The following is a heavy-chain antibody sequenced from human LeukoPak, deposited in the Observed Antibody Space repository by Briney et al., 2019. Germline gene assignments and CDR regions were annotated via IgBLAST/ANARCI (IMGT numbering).Heavy chain of an antibody. CDR1: GGSISSYY. J-gene: IGHJ4*02. D-gene: IGHD3-16*02. Sequence: SETLSLTCTVSGGSISSYYWSWIWQPPGKGLEWIGYIYYSGSTNYKSSLKSRVTISVDTSKNQFSLKLSSVTAADTAVYYCARQRVITFGGVIVAKGYFDYWGQGTLVTVSS. CDR2: IYYSGST. CDR3: ARQRVITFGGVIVAKGYFDY. V-gene: IGHV4-59*01.